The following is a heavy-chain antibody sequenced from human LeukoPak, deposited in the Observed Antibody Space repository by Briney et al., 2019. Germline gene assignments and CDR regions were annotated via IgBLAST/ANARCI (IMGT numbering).Heavy chain of an antibody. CDR1: GFTFSSYW. CDR3: AREEWLSYYYFDY. CDR2: IKQDGSEK. Sequence: PGGSLRLSCAASGFTFSSYWMSWVRQAPGRGLEWVANIKQDGSEKYYVDSVKGRFTISRGNAKNSLYLQMNSLRAEDTAVYYCAREEWLSYYYFDYWGQGTLVTVSS. J-gene: IGHJ4*02. V-gene: IGHV3-7*01. D-gene: IGHD3-3*01.